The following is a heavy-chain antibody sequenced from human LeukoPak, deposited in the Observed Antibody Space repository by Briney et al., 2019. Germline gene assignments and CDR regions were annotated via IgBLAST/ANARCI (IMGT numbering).Heavy chain of an antibody. CDR1: AFTFSSYG. D-gene: IGHD1-26*01. CDR2: IRYDGSNN. J-gene: IGHJ4*02. V-gene: IGHV3-30*02. CDR3: AKEGNSGSNVAFDY. Sequence: GGSLRLSCAASAFTFSSYGMHWVRQAPGKGLEWVAFIRYDGSNNYYADSVKGRFTISRDNSKNTLYLQMNSLRAEDTAVYYCAKEGNSGSNVAFDYWGQGTLVTVSS.